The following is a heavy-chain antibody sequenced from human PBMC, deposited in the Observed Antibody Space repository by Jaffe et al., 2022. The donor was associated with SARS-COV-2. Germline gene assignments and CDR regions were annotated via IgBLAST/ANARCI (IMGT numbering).Heavy chain of an antibody. V-gene: IGHV3-9*01. CDR2: ITWNSGSI. J-gene: IGHJ3*02. CDR3: ARRHASDI. Sequence: EVQLVESGGGLVQPGRSLRLSCAASGFTFDDYAMQWVRQAPGKGLEWVSGITWNSGSIGYADSVKGRFTISRDNAKNSLYLQMNSLRAEDTALYYCARRHASDIWGQGTMVTVSS. CDR1: GFTFDDYA.